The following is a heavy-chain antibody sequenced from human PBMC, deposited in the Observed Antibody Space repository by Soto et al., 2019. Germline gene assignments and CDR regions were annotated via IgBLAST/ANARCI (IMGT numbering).Heavy chain of an antibody. CDR3: ARGGSLNWYFDL. J-gene: IGHJ2*01. D-gene: IGHD1-26*01. CDR2: INSDGSST. Sequence: EVQLVESGGGLVQPGGSLRLSCAASGFTLSRYWMHWVRQAPGKGLVWVSRINSDGSSTSYADSVKGRFTISRDNAKNTLDLQMNSLRAEDTGVYYCARGGSLNWYFDLWGRGTLVTVSS. CDR1: GFTLSRYW. V-gene: IGHV3-74*01.